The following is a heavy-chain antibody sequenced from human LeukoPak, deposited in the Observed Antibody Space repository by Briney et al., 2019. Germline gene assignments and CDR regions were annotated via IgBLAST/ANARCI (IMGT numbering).Heavy chain of an antibody. CDR2: TSFDGSNQ. D-gene: IGHD3-9*01. CDR1: GFTFSTYG. J-gene: IGHJ4*02. Sequence: GGSLRLSCAASGFTFSTYGMHWVRQAPGKGLEWVAVTSFDGSNQYYADSVQGRFTISRDNFKTTLFLQMNSLRAEDTAVYYCAKGIRDFSWLPTFDWWGQVILVTVSS. V-gene: IGHV3-30*18. CDR3: AKGIRDFSWLPTFDW.